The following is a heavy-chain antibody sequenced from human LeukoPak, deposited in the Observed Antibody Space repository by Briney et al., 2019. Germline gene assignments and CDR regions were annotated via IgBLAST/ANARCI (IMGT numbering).Heavy chain of an antibody. CDR3: ARVGYSSGWSRRGSFDY. V-gene: IGHV3-48*01. D-gene: IGHD6-19*01. J-gene: IGHJ4*02. Sequence: GGSLRLSCAASGFTFSSLSMNWVRQAPGKGREGASFITGSSSTIYYADSVKGRFTISRDNSKNTLYLQMNSLRAEDTAVYYCARVGYSSGWSRRGSFDYWGQGTLVTVSS. CDR1: GFTFSSLS. CDR2: ITGSSSTI.